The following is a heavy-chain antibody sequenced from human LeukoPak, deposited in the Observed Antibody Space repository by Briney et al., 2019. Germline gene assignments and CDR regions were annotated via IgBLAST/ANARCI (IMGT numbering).Heavy chain of an antibody. D-gene: IGHD4-17*01. Sequence: SETLSLTCTVSGVSISSYYWSWIRQPPGKGLEWIGYIYYSGSTNYNPSLKSRVTISVDTSKSQLSLKLSTVSAADTAVYYCARSYDYGNLFDPWGQGTLVTVSS. CDR2: IYYSGST. V-gene: IGHV4-59*01. CDR3: ARSYDYGNLFDP. CDR1: GVSISSYY. J-gene: IGHJ5*02.